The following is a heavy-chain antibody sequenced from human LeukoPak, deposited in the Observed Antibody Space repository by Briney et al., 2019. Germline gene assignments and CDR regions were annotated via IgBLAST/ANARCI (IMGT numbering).Heavy chain of an antibody. CDR2: IYYSGST. D-gene: IGHD2-2*02. J-gene: IGHJ4*02. CDR3: AGSLVGTVVPAAIEAPGQKAFDY. Sequence: SETLSLTCTVSGGSISSSSYYWGRIRQPPGKGLEWIGSIYYSGSTYYNPSLKSRVTISVDTSKNQFSLKLSSVTAADTAVYYCAGSLVGTVVPAAIEAPGQKAFDYWGQGTLVTVSS. CDR1: GGSISSSSYY. V-gene: IGHV4-39*01.